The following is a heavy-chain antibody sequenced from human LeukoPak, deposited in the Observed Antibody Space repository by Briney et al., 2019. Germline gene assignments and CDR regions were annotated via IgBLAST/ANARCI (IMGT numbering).Heavy chain of an antibody. D-gene: IGHD6-6*01. J-gene: IGHJ3*02. CDR3: ARKVYSSSPTDAFDI. CDR2: IWYDGSTK. Sequence: GGSLRLSCAASGFTFSTYGMHWVRQAPGKGLEWVAVIWYDGSTKYYADSVKGRFTISRDNAKNSLYLQMNSLRAEDTAVYYCARKVYSSSPTDAFDIWGQGTMVTVSS. V-gene: IGHV3-33*01. CDR1: GFTFSTYG.